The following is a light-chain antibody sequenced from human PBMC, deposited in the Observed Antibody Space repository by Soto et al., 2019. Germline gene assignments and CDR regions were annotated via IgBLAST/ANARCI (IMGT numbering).Light chain of an antibody. CDR3: QQSYSTPTT. CDR2: AAS. V-gene: IGKV1-39*01. CDR1: QSISSY. Sequence: DIQMTQSPSSLSASVGDRVTITCRPSQSISSYLNWYQQKPGKAPKLLIYAASSLQSGVPSRFSGSGSRTALTLTTISLQPEDLANYDCQQSYSTPTTFGQGTKVDTK. J-gene: IGKJ1*01.